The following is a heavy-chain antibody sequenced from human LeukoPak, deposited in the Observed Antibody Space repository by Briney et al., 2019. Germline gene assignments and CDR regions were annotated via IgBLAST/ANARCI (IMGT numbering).Heavy chain of an antibody. D-gene: IGHD6-13*01. V-gene: IGHV1-2*02. CDR3: ARGHSSSWYVCDY. CDR1: GYTFTGYY. CDR2: INPNSGGT. Sequence: ASVKISCKASGYTFTGYYMHWVRQAPGQGLEWMGWINPNSGGTNYAQKFQGRVTMTRDTSISTAYMELSRLRSDDTAVYYCARGHSSSWYVCDYWGQGTLVTVSS. J-gene: IGHJ4*02.